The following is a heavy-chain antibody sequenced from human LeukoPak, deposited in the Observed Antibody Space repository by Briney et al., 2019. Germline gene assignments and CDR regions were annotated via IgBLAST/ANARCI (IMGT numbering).Heavy chain of an antibody. CDR3: ARGGLVAAGSRTDHFDY. Sequence: SQTLSLTCTVSGGSISSSYWSWIRQPPGKGLEWIGYIYYSGSTNYNPSLKSRVTISVDMSKNQFSLKVNSVTAADTAVYYCARGGLVAAGSRTDHFDYWGQGTLVTVSS. CDR1: GGSISSSY. CDR2: IYYSGST. J-gene: IGHJ4*02. V-gene: IGHV4-59*01. D-gene: IGHD6-13*01.